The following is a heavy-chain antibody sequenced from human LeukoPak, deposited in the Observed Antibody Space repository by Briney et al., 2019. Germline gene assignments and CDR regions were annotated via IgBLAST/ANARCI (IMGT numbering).Heavy chain of an antibody. CDR2: ISAYNGNT. CDR3: ARVSITMIVVPHAFDI. CDR1: GYTFTSYG. V-gene: IGHV1-18*01. Sequence: ASVKFSCKASGYTFTSYGISWVRQAPGQGLEWMGWISAYNGNTNYAQKLQGRVTMTTDTSTSTAYMELRSLRSDDTAVYYCARVSITMIVVPHAFDIWGQGTIVTVSS. D-gene: IGHD3-22*01. J-gene: IGHJ3*02.